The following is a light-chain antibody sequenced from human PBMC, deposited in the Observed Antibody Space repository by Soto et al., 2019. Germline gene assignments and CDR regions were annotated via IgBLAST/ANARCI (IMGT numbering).Light chain of an antibody. Sequence: DIQMTQFPSSLSASVGDRVTITCRASQSISSYLNWYQQKPGKAPKLLIYDASILESGVPSRFSGSGSGTDFTLTISSLQPEDFATYYCQQSYSTPRAFGQGTKVDIK. CDR2: DAS. J-gene: IGKJ1*01. V-gene: IGKV1-39*01. CDR3: QQSYSTPRA. CDR1: QSISSY.